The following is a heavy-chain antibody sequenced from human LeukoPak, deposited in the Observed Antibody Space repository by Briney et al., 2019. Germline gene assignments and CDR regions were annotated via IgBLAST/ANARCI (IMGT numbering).Heavy chain of an antibody. Sequence: SGTLSLTCTVSGGSISSSSYYWGWIRQPPGKGLEWIGSIYYSGSTYYNPSLKSRVTISIDTSKNQFSLKLSSVTAADTAVYYCARRTAMATTYYFDYWGQGTLVTVSS. CDR3: ARRTAMATTYYFDY. CDR1: GGSISSSSYY. J-gene: IGHJ4*02. D-gene: IGHD5-24*01. V-gene: IGHV4-39*01. CDR2: IYYSGST.